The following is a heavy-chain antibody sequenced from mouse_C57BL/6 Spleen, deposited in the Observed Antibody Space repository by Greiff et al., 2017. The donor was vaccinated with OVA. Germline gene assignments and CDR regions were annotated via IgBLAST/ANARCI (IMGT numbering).Heavy chain of an antibody. V-gene: IGHV1-81*01. Sequence: VQLQESGAELARPGASVKLSCKASGYTFTSYGISWVKQRPGQGLEWIGEIYPRSGNTYYNEKFKGKATLTADKSSSTAYMELRSLTSEDSAVYFCARSPYDWGQGTTLTVSS. CDR3: ARSPYD. CDR2: IYPRSGNT. D-gene: IGHD6-5*01. CDR1: GYTFTSYG. J-gene: IGHJ2*01.